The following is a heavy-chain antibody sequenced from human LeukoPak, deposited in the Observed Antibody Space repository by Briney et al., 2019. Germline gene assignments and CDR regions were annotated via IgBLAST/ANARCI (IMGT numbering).Heavy chain of an antibody. V-gene: IGHV3-23*01. Sequence: GGSLRLSCAASGXTFSSYAMSWVRQAPGKGLEWVSAISGSGGSTYYADSVKGRFTISRDNSKNTLYLQMNSLRAEDTAVYYCAEGACSSTSCYRFDYWGQGTLVTVSS. J-gene: IGHJ4*02. CDR1: GXTFSSYA. D-gene: IGHD2-2*01. CDR2: ISGSGGST. CDR3: AEGACSSTSCYRFDY.